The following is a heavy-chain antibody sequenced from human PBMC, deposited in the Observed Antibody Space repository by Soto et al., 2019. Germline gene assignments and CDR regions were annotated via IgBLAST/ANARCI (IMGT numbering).Heavy chain of an antibody. CDR2: ISAYNGNT. V-gene: IGHV1-18*01. CDR3: ARDRKNGTLGYNYDSSGVGAFDI. J-gene: IGHJ3*02. Sequence: ASVKVSCKASGYTFTSYGISWVRQAPGQGLEWMGWISAYNGNTNYAQKLQGRVTMTTDTSTSTAYMELRSLRSDDTAVYYCARDRKNGTLGYNYDSSGVGAFDIWGQGTMVTVSS. D-gene: IGHD3-22*01. CDR1: GYTFTSYG.